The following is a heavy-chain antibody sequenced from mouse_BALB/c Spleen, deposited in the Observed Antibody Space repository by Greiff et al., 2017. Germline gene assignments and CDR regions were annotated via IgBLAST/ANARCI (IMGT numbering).Heavy chain of an antibody. CDR3: ARSLPSMDY. CDR2: INPSTGYT. CDR1: GYTFTSYW. Sequence: QVQLQQSGAELAKPGASVKMSCKASGYTFTSYWMHWVKQRPGQGLEWIGYINPSTGYTEYNQKFKDKATLTADKSSSTAYMQLSSLTSEDSAVYYCARSLPSMDYWGQGTSVTVSS. V-gene: IGHV1-7*01. D-gene: IGHD6-2*01. J-gene: IGHJ4*01.